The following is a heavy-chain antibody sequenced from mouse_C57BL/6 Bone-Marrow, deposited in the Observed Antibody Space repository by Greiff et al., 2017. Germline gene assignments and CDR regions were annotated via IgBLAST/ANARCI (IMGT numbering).Heavy chain of an antibody. J-gene: IGHJ3*01. D-gene: IGHD2-4*01. Sequence: VQLQQPGAELVKPGASVKLSCKASGYTFTSYWMQWVKQRPGQGLEWIGEIDPSDSYTNSNQKFTGKGTLTVDTSSSTAYMQLSSLTSEDSAVYYCASRGLRPFAYWGQGNLVTVSA. CDR3: ASRGLRPFAY. V-gene: IGHV1-50*01. CDR2: IDPSDSYT. CDR1: GYTFTSYW.